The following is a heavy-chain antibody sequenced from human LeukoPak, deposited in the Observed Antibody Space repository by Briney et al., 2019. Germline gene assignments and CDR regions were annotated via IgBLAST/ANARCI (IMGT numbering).Heavy chain of an antibody. V-gene: IGHV3-7*01. D-gene: IGHD3/OR15-3a*01. J-gene: IGHJ5*02. CDR1: GFTFSLYW. CDR3: VRQMICFWFDP. Sequence: GGSLRLSCVASGFTFSLYWMTWVRQFPGKGLEWVADINPDGSQKYSVDSVKGRFTISRDNARNAVFLQMNSLRDDDTAVYYCVRQMICFWFDPWGQGSRVTVSS. CDR2: INPDGSQK.